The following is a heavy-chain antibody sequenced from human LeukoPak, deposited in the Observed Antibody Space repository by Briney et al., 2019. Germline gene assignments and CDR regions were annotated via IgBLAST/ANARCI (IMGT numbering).Heavy chain of an antibody. CDR1: GGSVSSGSYY. Sequence: PSETLPLTCTVSGGSVSSGSYYWSWIRQPPGKGLEWIGYIYYSGSTDYNPFLKSRVTISVDTSKNQFSLELSSVTAADTAVYYCTRKGDRWGRGTLVTVSS. CDR2: IYYSGST. V-gene: IGHV4-61*01. J-gene: IGHJ2*01. CDR3: TRKGDR.